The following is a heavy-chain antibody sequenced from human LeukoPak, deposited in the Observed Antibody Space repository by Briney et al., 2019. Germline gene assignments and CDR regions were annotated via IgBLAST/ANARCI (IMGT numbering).Heavy chain of an antibody. CDR1: GFTFSSYW. D-gene: IGHD5-24*01. V-gene: IGHV3-7*05. CDR2: IKQDGSEK. J-gene: IGHJ5*02. CDR3: ARASDPWLQLT. Sequence: PGGSLRLSCAASGFTFSSYWMIWVRQAPGKGLGWVGNIKQDGSEKRYADSVRGRFSISRDNAQTSLYLQMNSLRAEDTAVYYCARASDPWLQLTWGQGTLVTVSS.